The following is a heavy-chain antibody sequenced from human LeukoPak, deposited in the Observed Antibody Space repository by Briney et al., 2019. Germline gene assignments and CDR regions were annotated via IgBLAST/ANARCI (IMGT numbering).Heavy chain of an antibody. Sequence: SETLSLTCAVSGESFSHYYWSWLRQTPGKGLEWIGEINHRGTTNYNPSLKSRVAISIDTSRDQFSLQVTSVTAADTAVFYCARGAFHTSSVWFDPWGQGTLVTVSS. J-gene: IGHJ5*02. D-gene: IGHD2-2*01. V-gene: IGHV4-34*01. CDR1: GESFSHYY. CDR2: INHRGTT. CDR3: ARGAFHTSSVWFDP.